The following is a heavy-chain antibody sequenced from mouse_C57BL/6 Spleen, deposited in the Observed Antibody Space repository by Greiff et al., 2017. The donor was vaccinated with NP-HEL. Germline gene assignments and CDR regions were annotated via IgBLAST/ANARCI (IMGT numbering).Heavy chain of an antibody. J-gene: IGHJ2*01. Sequence: VQLQQPGTELVKPGASVKLSCKASGYTFTSYWMHWVKQRPGQGLEWIGNINPSNGGTNYNDKFKSKATLTVDKSSSTAYMQLSSLTSEDSAVYYCARMRFITTVRLYYFDYWGQGTTLTVSS. CDR2: INPSNGGT. V-gene: IGHV1-53*01. CDR3: ARMRFITTVRLYYFDY. D-gene: IGHD1-1*01. CDR1: GYTFTSYW.